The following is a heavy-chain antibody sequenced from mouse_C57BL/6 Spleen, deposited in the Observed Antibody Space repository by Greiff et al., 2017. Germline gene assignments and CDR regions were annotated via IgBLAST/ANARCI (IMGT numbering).Heavy chain of an antibody. D-gene: IGHD2-10*02. CDR1: GYTFTDYY. CDR3: ARGGYGNYEEDY. J-gene: IGHJ2*01. CDR2: IFPGSGST. Sequence: VQGVESGPELVKPGASVKISCKASGYTFTDYYINWVKQRPGQGLEWIGWIFPGSGSTYYNEKFKGKATLTVDKSSSTAYMLLSSLTSEDSAVYFCARGGYGNYEEDYWGQGTTLTVSS. V-gene: IGHV1-75*01.